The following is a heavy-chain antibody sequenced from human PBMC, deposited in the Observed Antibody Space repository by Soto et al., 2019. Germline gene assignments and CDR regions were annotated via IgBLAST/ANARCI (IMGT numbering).Heavy chain of an antibody. CDR2: ISAYNGNT. J-gene: IGHJ5*02. CDR1: CYTFTSYG. V-gene: IGHV1-18*01. D-gene: IGHD2-15*01. Sequence: ASVKVSCKASCYTFTSYGISWVRQAPGQGLEWMGWISAYNGNTNYAQKLQGRVTMTTDTSTSTAYMGLRSLRSDDTAVYYCARDSVGYCSGGSCYEKYNWFDPWGQGTLVTVS. CDR3: ARDSVGYCSGGSCYEKYNWFDP.